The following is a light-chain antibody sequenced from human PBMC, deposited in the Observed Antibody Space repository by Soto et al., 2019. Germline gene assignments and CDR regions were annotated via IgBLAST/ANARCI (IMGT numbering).Light chain of an antibody. CDR1: QSVSSSY. V-gene: IGKV3-20*01. CDR2: GAS. J-gene: IGKJ2*01. CDR3: QQFGNSPYT. Sequence: EIVLTQSPGTLSLSPGERATLSCRASQSVSSSYLAWYQQKPGQTPRLLIYGASSRATGIPDRFSGSGSGTDLTLTISRLEPEDFAVYYCQQFGNSPYTFGQGTKLDI.